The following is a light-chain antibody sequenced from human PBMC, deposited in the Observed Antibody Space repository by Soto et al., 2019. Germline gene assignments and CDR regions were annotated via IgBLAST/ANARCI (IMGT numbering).Light chain of an antibody. V-gene: IGKV3-15*01. CDR1: QSVSSN. J-gene: IGKJ2*01. Sequence: EIVMTQSPATLSVSPGDRATLSCRASQSVSSNLAWYQQKPGQAPRLLIYAASARATGIPARFSGSGSATEFTLTISSRQSEEFAVSFCQQYDIWPYTFGQGTKLEIK. CDR3: QQYDIWPYT. CDR2: AAS.